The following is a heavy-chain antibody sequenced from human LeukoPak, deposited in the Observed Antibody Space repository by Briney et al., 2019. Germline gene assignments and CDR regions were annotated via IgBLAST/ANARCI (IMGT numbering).Heavy chain of an antibody. Sequence: PGGSLRLSCAASGFTFSSYAMHWVRQAPGKGLEWVAVISYDGSSKYYADSVKGRFTISRDNSKNTVYLQMNSLRAEDTAVYYCARDSYGYHGSFDPWGQGTLVTVSS. CDR3: ARDSYGYHGSFDP. J-gene: IGHJ5*02. D-gene: IGHD2-2*01. CDR1: GFTFSSYA. V-gene: IGHV3-30-3*01. CDR2: ISYDGSSK.